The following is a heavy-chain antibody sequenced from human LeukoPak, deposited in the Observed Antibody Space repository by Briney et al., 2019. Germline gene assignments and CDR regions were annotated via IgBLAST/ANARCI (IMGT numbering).Heavy chain of an antibody. CDR1: GFTVSSNY. V-gene: IGHV3-66*01. CDR2: IYSGGST. J-gene: IGHJ4*02. Sequence: GGSLRLSCAASGFTVSSNYMSWVRQAPGKGLEWVSVIYSGGSTYYADSVKGRFTISRDNSKNTLYLQMNSLRAEDTAVYYYARVDLQQPQLRHFDYWGQGTLVTVSS. CDR3: ARVDLQQPQLRHFDY. D-gene: IGHD6-13*01.